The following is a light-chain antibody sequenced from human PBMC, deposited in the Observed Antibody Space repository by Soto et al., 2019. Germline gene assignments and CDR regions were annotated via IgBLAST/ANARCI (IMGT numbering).Light chain of an antibody. CDR3: SSYSISSTLGV. J-gene: IGLJ2*01. CDR1: SSDVGSYNY. V-gene: IGLV2-14*01. CDR2: DVS. Sequence: QSVLTQPASVSGSPGQSITISCTGNSSDVGSYNYVSWYQQHPGKAPKLMIYDVSNRPSGVSNRFSGSKSGNTASLTISGLQAEDEADYYCSSYSISSTLGVFGGGTTLTVL.